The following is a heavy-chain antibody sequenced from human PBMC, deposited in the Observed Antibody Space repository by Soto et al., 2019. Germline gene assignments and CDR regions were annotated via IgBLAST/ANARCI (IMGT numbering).Heavy chain of an antibody. V-gene: IGHV1-18*01. J-gene: IGHJ6*03. Sequence: QVQLVQSGAEVKKPWASVKVSCKASGYTFTSYGISWVRQAPGQGLEWMGWISAYNGNTNYAQKLQGRVTMTTDTRTSTAYMELRSLRSDDTAVYYWEKEGGATQAYYYYYMDVWGKGTTVTVSS. CDR1: GYTFTSYG. CDR2: ISAYNGNT. D-gene: IGHD1-26*01. CDR3: EKEGGATQAYYYYYMDV.